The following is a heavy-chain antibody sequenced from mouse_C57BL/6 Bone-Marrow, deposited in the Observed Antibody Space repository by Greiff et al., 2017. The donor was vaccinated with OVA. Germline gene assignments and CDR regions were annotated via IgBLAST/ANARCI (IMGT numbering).Heavy chain of an antibody. D-gene: IGHD2-5*01. CDR3: ARNYSNYLFFYAMDY. V-gene: IGHV1-26*01. J-gene: IGHJ4*01. CDR2: INPNNGGT. Sequence: EVQLQQSGPELVKPGASVKISCKASGYTFTDYYMNWVKQSHGKSLEWIGDINPNNGGTSYNQKFKGKATLTVDKSSITAYMELRSLTSEDSAVYYCARNYSNYLFFYAMDYWGQGTSVTVSS. CDR1: GYTFTDYY.